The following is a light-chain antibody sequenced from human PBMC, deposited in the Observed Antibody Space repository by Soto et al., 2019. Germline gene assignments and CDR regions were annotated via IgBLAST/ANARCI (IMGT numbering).Light chain of an antibody. CDR2: EVS. J-gene: IGLJ3*02. CDR3: SSYTSSRTRV. CDR1: SSDIGNYNY. V-gene: IGLV2-14*01. Sequence: QSALTQPASVSGSPGQSITISCTGTSSDIGNYNYVSWYQQHPGKAPKLIIYEVSNRPSGVSNRFSGSKSGNTASLTISGLQSEDEADYYCSSYTSSRTRVFGGGTQLTV.